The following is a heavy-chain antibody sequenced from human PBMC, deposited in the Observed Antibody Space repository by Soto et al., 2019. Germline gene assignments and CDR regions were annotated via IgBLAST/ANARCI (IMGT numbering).Heavy chain of an antibody. J-gene: IGHJ4*02. CDR1: GFTVSSNY. Sequence: EVQLVETGGGLIQPGGSLRLSCAASGFTVSSNYMSWVRQAPGKGLVWVSVIYSGGSTYYADSVKGRFTISRDNSKNTRYLQMNSLSAEDKAVYYCASAGCSGGSCYRYFDYWGQGPLVSVSS. CDR2: IYSGGST. CDR3: ASAGCSGGSCYRYFDY. D-gene: IGHD2-15*01. V-gene: IGHV3-53*02.